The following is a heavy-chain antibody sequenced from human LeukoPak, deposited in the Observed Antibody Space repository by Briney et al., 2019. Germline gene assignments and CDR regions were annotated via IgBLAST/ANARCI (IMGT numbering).Heavy chain of an antibody. CDR3: ARALPGIFWSGYHDAFDI. V-gene: IGHV1-2*02. CDR1: GYTFTGYY. Sequence: ASVKVSRKASGYTFTGYYMHWVRQAPGQGLEWMGWVNPNSGDTNYAQKFQGRVTMTRDTSISTAYMELSSLRSEDTAVYYCARALPGIFWSGYHDAFDIWGQGTMVTVSS. D-gene: IGHD3-3*01. CDR2: VNPNSGDT. J-gene: IGHJ3*02.